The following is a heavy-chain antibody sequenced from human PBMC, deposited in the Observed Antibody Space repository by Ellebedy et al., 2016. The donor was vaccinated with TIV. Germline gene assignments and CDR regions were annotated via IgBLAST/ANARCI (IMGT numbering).Heavy chain of an antibody. CDR3: ARDYDYVWGSYPTFGY. CDR2: ISNGGRNK. CDR1: GFPFSSFA. Sequence: PGGSLRLSCAASGFPFSSFAMHWVRQAPGKGLEWVAHISNGGRNKNYADAVKGRFTISRDNSKNTLYLQMNNLRPEDTAVYYCARDYDYVWGSYPTFGYWGQGALVTVSP. D-gene: IGHD3-16*01. V-gene: IGHV3-30*01. J-gene: IGHJ4*02.